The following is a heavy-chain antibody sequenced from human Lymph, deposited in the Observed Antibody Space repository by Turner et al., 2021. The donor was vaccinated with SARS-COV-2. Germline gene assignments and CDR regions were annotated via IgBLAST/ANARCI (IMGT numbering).Heavy chain of an antibody. V-gene: IGHV3-21*01. D-gene: IGHD3-9*01. J-gene: IGHJ4*02. CDR2: ITYTSSYI. CDR3: ARGPLDFPDYFDY. Sequence: VQLLESGGGLLRTGGSLMLACAASVFTFSSYSLNCVRQGPGKGLGWVLSITYTSSYIYYAKPVKGRFTISRDNAKNSLYLQMNSLRAEDTAVYYCARGPLDFPDYFDYWGQGTLVTVSS. CDR1: VFTFSSYS.